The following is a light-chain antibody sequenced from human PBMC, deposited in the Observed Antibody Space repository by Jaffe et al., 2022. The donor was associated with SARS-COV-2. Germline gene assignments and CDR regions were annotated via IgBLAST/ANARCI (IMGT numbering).Light chain of an antibody. CDR3: QQYFTTPYT. CDR1: QSVLYSSNNMNY. J-gene: IGKJ2*01. V-gene: IGKV4-1*01. Sequence: DIVMTQSLDSLAVSLDERATINCKSSQSVLYSSNNMNYLAWYQQKPGQPPKLLIYWASTRQSGVPDRFSGSGSGTDFTLTISSLQAEDVAIYYCQQYFTTPYTFGQGTKLEIK. CDR2: WAS.